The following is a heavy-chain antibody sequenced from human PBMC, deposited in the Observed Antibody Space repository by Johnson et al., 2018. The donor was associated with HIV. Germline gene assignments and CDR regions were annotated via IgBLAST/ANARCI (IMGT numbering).Heavy chain of an antibody. CDR1: GFTFDDYG. J-gene: IGHJ3*02. CDR3: AREGDSSGMVFLDAFDI. CDR2: INWNGGST. Sequence: VQLVESGGGVVRPGGSLRLSCAASGFTFDDYGMSWVRQAPGKGLEWVSGINWNGGSTGYADSVKGRFTISRDNSKNTLYLQMNSLRAEDPAVYYCAREGDSSGMVFLDAFDIWGQGTMVTVS. D-gene: IGHD3-22*01. V-gene: IGHV3-20*04.